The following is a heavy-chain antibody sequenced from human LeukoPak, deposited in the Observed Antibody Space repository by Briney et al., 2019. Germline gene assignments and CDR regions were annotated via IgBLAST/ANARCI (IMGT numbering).Heavy chain of an antibody. CDR3: AKGLSTVVTPGLDH. CDR1: GFTFDDHA. J-gene: IGHJ5*02. Sequence: GWSLRLSCGASGFTFDDHAIHWVRQAPGKGLEWVSGVSWNSKMIGYADSVKGRFIISRDNAKESVYLQMNSLRPDDTAFYYCAKGLSTVVTPGLDHWGQGTPVTVSS. V-gene: IGHV3-9*01. CDR2: VSWNSKMI. D-gene: IGHD4-23*01.